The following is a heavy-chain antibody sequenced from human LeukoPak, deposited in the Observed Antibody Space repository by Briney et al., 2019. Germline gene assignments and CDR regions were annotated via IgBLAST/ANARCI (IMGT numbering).Heavy chain of an antibody. CDR3: ARADSGSSSGGY. D-gene: IGHD1-26*01. CDR1: GFTFSSYW. Sequence: PGGSLRLFCAASGFTFSSYWMSWVRQAPGKGLEWVANIKQDGSEKYYVDSVKGRFTISRDNAKSSLYLQMNSLRAEDTAVYYCARADSGSSSGGYWGQGTLVTVSS. CDR2: IKQDGSEK. V-gene: IGHV3-7*01. J-gene: IGHJ4*02.